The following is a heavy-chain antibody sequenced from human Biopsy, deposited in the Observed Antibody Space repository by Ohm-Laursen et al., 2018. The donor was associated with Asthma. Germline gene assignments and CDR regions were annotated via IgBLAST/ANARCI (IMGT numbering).Heavy chain of an antibody. Sequence: YSVKVSCKSSGDIFSVFGVKWVRQAPGQGLEWMGEIIPLYRTVNYAQRFQGSVTITADESTTTSYMELSSLKSDDTAVYYCARGGYYGDLRQHHGMDLWGQGTTVTVSS. D-gene: IGHD4-17*01. CDR3: ARGGYYGDLRQHHGMDL. V-gene: IGHV1-69*01. CDR2: IIPLYRTV. J-gene: IGHJ6*02. CDR1: GDIFSVFG.